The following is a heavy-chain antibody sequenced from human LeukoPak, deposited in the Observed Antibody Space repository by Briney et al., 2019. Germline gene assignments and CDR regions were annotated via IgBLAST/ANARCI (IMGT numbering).Heavy chain of an antibody. CDR2: ISGSGGST. CDR3: AKGPRTHYDILTDY. J-gene: IGHJ4*02. Sequence: GGSLRLSCAASGFTFSSYAMSWVRQAPGKGLEWVSAISGSGGSTYYADSVKGRFTIFRDNSKNTLYLQMNSLRAEDTAVYYCAKGPRTHYDILTDYWGQGTLVTVSS. V-gene: IGHV3-23*01. CDR1: GFTFSSYA. D-gene: IGHD3-9*01.